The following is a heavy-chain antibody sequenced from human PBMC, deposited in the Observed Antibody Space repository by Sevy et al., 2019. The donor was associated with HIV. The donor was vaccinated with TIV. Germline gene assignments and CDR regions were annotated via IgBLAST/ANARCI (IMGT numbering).Heavy chain of an antibody. J-gene: IGHJ4*02. D-gene: IGHD6-19*01. V-gene: IGHV3-23*01. CDR3: AKEKQQWLLQVEDYFDY. CDR1: GFTFSTYA. CDR2: ISGSGGST. Sequence: GGSLRLSCAASGFTFSTYAMAWVRQAPGKGLEWVSAISGSGGSTHNADSVKGRFTISRDNSKNTLYLQMNSLRAEDTAVYYCAKEKQQWLLQVEDYFDYWGQGTLVTVSS.